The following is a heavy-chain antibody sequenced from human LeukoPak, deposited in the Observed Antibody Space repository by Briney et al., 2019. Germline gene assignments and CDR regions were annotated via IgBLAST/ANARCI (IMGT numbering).Heavy chain of an antibody. J-gene: IGHJ5*02. CDR3: AVASGYDYVWGSYRLTTARWVDR. V-gene: IGHV4-34*01. D-gene: IGHD3-16*02. CDR1: GGSFSGYY. Sequence: SDTLSLTCAVYGGSFSGYYWSWIRQPPGKGLEWIGEINHSGSTNYNPSLKSRVTISVDTSKNQFSLKLSSVTAADTAVYYCAVASGYDYVWGSYRLTTARWVDRWGQGTLVTVSS. CDR2: INHSGST.